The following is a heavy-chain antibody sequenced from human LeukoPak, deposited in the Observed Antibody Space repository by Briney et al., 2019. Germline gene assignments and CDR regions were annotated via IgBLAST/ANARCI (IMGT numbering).Heavy chain of an antibody. D-gene: IGHD7-27*01. V-gene: IGHV3-7*01. CDR1: GFTFSSYW. Sequence: GGSLRLSCAASGFTFSSYWMSWVRQAPGKGLEWVANIKEDGSEKDYVDSVRGRFTISRDNARNSLYLQMNSLRAEDTAVYYCAKGNWGSYYFDYWGQGTLVTVSS. J-gene: IGHJ4*02. CDR2: IKEDGSEK. CDR3: AKGNWGSYYFDY.